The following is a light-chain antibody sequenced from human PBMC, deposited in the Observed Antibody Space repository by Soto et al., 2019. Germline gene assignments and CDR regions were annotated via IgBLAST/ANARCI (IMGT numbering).Light chain of an antibody. CDR2: DVT. CDR3: SSYTTSSTLV. V-gene: IGLV2-14*01. CDR1: SSDVGGYDY. Sequence: QSVLTQPASVSGSPGQSITISCTGTSSDVGGYDYVSWYLQHPGKAPKLMIYDVTNRPSEVSNRFSGSKSGNTASLTISGLQAEDEADYYCSSYTTSSTLVFGTGTKVTVL. J-gene: IGLJ1*01.